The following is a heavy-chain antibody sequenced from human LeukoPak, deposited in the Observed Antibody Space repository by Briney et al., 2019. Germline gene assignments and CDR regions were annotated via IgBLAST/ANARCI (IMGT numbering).Heavy chain of an antibody. Sequence: GASVKVSCKASGYTFTSYYMHWVRQAPGQGLEWMGIINPSGGSTSYAQKFQGRVTMTRDTSTSTVYMELSSLRSEDTAVYYCARGSPEDIVVVPAASPFDYWGQGTPVTVSS. CDR2: INPSGGST. J-gene: IGHJ4*02. D-gene: IGHD2-2*01. CDR3: ARGSPEDIVVVPAASPFDY. CDR1: GYTFTSYY. V-gene: IGHV1-46*01.